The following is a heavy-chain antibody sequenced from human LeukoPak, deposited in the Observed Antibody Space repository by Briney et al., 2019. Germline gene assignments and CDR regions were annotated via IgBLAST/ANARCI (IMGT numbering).Heavy chain of an antibody. J-gene: IGHJ5*02. CDR1: GGSISSYY. CDR3: ARDGEMATTTYNWFDP. V-gene: IGHV4-59*01. CDR2: IYYSGST. D-gene: IGHD5-24*01. Sequence: SETLSLTCTVSGGSISSYYWSWIRQPPGKGLEWIGYIYYSGSTNYNPSLKSRVTISVDTSKNQFSLKLSSVTAADTAVYYCARDGEMATTTYNWFDPWGPGTLVTVSP.